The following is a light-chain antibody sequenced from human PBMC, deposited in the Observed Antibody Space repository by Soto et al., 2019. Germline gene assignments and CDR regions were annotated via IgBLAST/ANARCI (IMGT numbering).Light chain of an antibody. CDR3: QQFSSYPLT. J-gene: IGKJ4*01. V-gene: IGKV3-20*01. Sequence: EIVLTQSPGTLSLSPGERATLSCTASQTVSNNYLAWYQQKPGQPPRLLIYGASNRATGIPDRFSGGGSGTDFTLTISRLEPEDFAVYYCQQFSSYPLTFGGGTKVDIK. CDR2: GAS. CDR1: QTVSNNY.